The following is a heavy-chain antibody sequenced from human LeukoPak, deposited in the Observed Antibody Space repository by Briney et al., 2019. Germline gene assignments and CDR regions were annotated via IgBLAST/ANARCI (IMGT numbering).Heavy chain of an antibody. J-gene: IGHJ6*03. D-gene: IGHD6-6*01. CDR1: GGTFSSYA. CDR2: IIPIFGTA. V-gene: IGHV1-69*05. CDR3: ARSPPLSSSGGYYYYMDV. Sequence: ASVKVSCKASGGTFSSYAISWVRQAPGQGLEWMGGIIPIFGTANYAQKFQGRVTITTDESTSTAYMELSSLRSEDTAVYYCARSPPLSSSGGYYYYMDVWGKGTTVTVSS.